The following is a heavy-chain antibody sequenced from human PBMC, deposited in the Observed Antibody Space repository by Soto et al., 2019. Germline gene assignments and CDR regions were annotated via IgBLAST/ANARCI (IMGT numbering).Heavy chain of an antibody. CDR2: ISYDGSDK. J-gene: IGHJ4*02. CDR3: AKSPNFYCSSYHCYKYYFDY. D-gene: IGHD2-2*01. V-gene: IGHV3-30*18. CDR1: GFTFNTFG. Sequence: QEQLVESGGGVVLPGRSLRLSCAASGFTFNTFGMHWVRQAPGKGLEWVAVISYDGSDKYYSDSVRGRFTISRDNSMNTLYLQMNSLRTEDTAVYYCAKSPNFYCSSYHCYKYYFDYWSPGTLVTVSS.